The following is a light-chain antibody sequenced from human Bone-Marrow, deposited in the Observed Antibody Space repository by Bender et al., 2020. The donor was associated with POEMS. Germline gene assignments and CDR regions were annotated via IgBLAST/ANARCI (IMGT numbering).Light chain of an antibody. V-gene: IGLV1-44*01. CDR1: NSNIGTNA. CDR3: AEWDAGLSGGV. CDR2: SDN. Sequence: QSVLTQPPSASGTPGQRVTISCSGSNSNIGTNAVNWYQHFPGTAPKLLISSDNQRPSGVPDRFYAFKSGTSASLAISRLQSEDEAGYYCAEWDAGLSGGVVGGGTKLTVL. J-gene: IGLJ3*02.